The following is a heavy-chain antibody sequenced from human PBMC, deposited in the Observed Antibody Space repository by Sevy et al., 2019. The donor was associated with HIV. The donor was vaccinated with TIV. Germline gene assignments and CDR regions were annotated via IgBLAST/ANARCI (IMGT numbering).Heavy chain of an antibody. CDR2: IIPIFGTA. CDR1: GGTFSSYA. Sequence: ASVKVSCKASGGTFSSYAISWVRQAPGQGLEWMGGIIPIFGTANYAQKFQGRVTITGDKSTSTAYMELSSLRSEDTAVYYCAREAVEMATMSDAFDIWGQGTMVTVSS. V-gene: IGHV1-69*06. D-gene: IGHD5-12*01. J-gene: IGHJ3*02. CDR3: AREAVEMATMSDAFDI.